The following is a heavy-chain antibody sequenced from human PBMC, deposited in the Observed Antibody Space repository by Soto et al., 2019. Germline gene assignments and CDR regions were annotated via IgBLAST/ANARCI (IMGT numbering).Heavy chain of an antibody. J-gene: IGHJ4*02. CDR1: GYTFTSYG. CDR2: ISAYNGNT. V-gene: IGHV1-18*01. Sequence: ASVKVSCKASGYTFTSYGISWVRQAPGQGLEWMGWISAYNGNTNYAQKLQGRVTMTTDTSTSTAYMELRSLRSDDTALYFCVRDQDTYGQAVFNSWGQGTLVTVSS. CDR3: VRDQDTYGQAVFNS. D-gene: IGHD3-10*01.